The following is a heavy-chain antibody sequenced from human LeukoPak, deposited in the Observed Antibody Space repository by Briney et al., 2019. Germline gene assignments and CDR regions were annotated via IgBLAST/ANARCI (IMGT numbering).Heavy chain of an antibody. Sequence: SSETLSLTCTVSGGSISSSSYYWAWIRQPPGKGLEWIGSIYYSGSTYYNPSLKSRVTISVDTSKNQFSLKLSSVTAADTAVYYCARHGGDFWSGYYFYWGQGTLVTVSS. V-gene: IGHV4-39*01. D-gene: IGHD3-3*01. CDR3: ARHGGDFWSGYYFY. J-gene: IGHJ4*02. CDR2: IYYSGST. CDR1: GGSISSSSYY.